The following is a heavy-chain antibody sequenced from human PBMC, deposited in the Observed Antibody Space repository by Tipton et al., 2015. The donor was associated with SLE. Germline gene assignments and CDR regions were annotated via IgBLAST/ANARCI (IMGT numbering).Heavy chain of an antibody. CDR2: IYHSGST. D-gene: IGHD2-21*01. CDR1: GGSISSGGYS. Sequence: TLSLTCAVSGGSISSGGYSWSWIRQPPGKGLEWTGYIYHSGSTYYNPSLKSRVTISVDRSKNQFSLKLSSVTAADTAVYYCARVAYCGGDCSFHGMDVWGQGTTVPVSS. J-gene: IGHJ6*02. CDR3: ARVAYCGGDCSFHGMDV. V-gene: IGHV4-30-2*01.